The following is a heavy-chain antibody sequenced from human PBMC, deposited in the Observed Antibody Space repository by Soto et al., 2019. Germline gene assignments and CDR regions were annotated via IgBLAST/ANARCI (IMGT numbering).Heavy chain of an antibody. V-gene: IGHV3-33*06. J-gene: IGHJ6*02. D-gene: IGHD2-21*02. CDR1: GFTFSRYA. Sequence: GGSLRLSCAASGFTFSRYAMHWVRQAPGKGLEWVALIWFDGSNKYYAGSVEGRFTISRDNSKNTLYLQMNSLRAGDTAVYYCAKGSGDSTYYAMDVWGQGTTVTVSS. CDR3: AKGSGDSTYYAMDV. CDR2: IWFDGSNK.